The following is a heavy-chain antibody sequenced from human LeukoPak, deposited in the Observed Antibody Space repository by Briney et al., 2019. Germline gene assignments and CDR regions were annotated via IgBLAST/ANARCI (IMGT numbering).Heavy chain of an antibody. D-gene: IGHD5-12*01. Sequence: GGSLRLSCAASGFTFSSYAMHWVRQAPGKGLEWVAVISYDGSNKYYVDSVKGRFTISRDNPKNTLYLQMNSLRAEDTAFYYCARSPAADIVVTKIRGHYMDVWGKGTTVTISS. CDR2: ISYDGSNK. J-gene: IGHJ6*03. CDR1: GFTFSSYA. CDR3: ARSPAADIVVTKIRGHYMDV. V-gene: IGHV3-30*04.